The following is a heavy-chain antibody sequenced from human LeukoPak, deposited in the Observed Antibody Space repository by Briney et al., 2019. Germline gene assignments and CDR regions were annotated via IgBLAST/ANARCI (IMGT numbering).Heavy chain of an antibody. D-gene: IGHD3-10*01. CDR1: EFTFSSYD. J-gene: IGHJ6*03. CDR2: IDTAGNA. CDR3: AKDLFSGSGRAGNMDV. Sequence: PGGSLRLSCAASEFTFSSYDMHWVRQATGKGLEWVSTIDTAGNAWYPDSVKGRFTISRDNSKSTLYLQMNSLRAEDTAVYYCAKDLFSGSGRAGNMDVWGKGTTVTVSS. V-gene: IGHV3-13*01.